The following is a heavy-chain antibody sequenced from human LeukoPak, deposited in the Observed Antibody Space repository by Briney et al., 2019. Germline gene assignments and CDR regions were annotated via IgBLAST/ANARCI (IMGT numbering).Heavy chain of an antibody. Sequence: ASVKVSCKASGYTFTSYDINWVRQATGQGLEWMGWMNPNSGNTGYAQKFRGRVTMTRNTSISTAYMELSSLRSEDTAVYYCARESSGSSSLGYWGQGTLVTVSS. CDR1: GYTFTSYD. CDR2: MNPNSGNT. CDR3: ARESSGSSSLGY. J-gene: IGHJ4*02. D-gene: IGHD6-6*01. V-gene: IGHV1-8*01.